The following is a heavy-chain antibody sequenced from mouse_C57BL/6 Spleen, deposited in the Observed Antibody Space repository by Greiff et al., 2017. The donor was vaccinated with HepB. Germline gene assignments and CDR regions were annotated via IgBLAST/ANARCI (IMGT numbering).Heavy chain of an antibody. J-gene: IGHJ1*03. CDR2: ISGGGGNT. CDR1: GFTFSSYT. Sequence: EVMLVESGGGLVKPGGSLKLSCAASGFTFSSYTMSWVRQTPEKRLEWVATISGGGGNTYYPDSVKGRFTISRDNAKNTLYLQMSSLRSEDTALYYCARRDYYGSSYYWYFDVWGTGTTVTVSS. CDR3: ARRDYYGSSYYWYFDV. D-gene: IGHD1-1*01. V-gene: IGHV5-9*01.